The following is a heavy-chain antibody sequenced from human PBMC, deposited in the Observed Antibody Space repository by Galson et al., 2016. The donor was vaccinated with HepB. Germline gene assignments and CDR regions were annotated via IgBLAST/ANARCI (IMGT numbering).Heavy chain of an antibody. J-gene: IGHJ3*01. V-gene: IGHV1-2*02. D-gene: IGHD3-9*01. CDR2: INPSKGVT. Sequence: SVKVSCKASGSAFTNADIHWVRQGPGQRLEWMGLINPSKGVTTDAEDFQGRVTMTRDTSTSTAYMDLSSLNFDDTAMYFCAAAQRPPERYYGGFHLWGRGTVVTVSS. CDR1: GSAFTNAD. CDR3: AAAQRPPERYYGGFHL.